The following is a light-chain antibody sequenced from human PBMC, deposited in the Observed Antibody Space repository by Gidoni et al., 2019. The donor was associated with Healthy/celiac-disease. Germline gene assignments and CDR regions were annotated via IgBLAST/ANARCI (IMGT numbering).Light chain of an antibody. CDR3: AAGDDSLNGVV. CDR1: SSNIGSNT. J-gene: IGLJ2*01. V-gene: IGLV1-44*01. CDR2: SNN. Sequence: QSVLPQPPSASGPPGQRVTIPCSGSSSNIGSNTVTWYQQLPGTAPKLLTYSNNQRPPGAPDRFSGSKSGTAASLASSGLQSEDEADYYCAAGDDSLNGVVFGGGTKLT.